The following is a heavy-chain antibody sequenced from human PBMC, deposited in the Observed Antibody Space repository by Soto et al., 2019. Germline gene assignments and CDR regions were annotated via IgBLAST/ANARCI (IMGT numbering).Heavy chain of an antibody. CDR1: GDSATSSNNYY. Sequence: PSETLSLTCTVSGDSATSSNNYYWSWIRQPPGKGLEWIGYIYFSGTTRYNPSLKSRVTLSVDTSKNQISLSLTSVTPADTAIYYCARDQGVAVAVFDLWGQGIVVTVS. D-gene: IGHD6-19*01. J-gene: IGHJ4*02. V-gene: IGHV4-61*01. CDR2: IYFSGTT. CDR3: ARDQGVAVAVFDL.